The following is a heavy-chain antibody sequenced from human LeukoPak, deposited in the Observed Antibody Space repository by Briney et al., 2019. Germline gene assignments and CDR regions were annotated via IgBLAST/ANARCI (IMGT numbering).Heavy chain of an antibody. CDR1: GLTVSSNY. CDR2: IYSGGST. CDR3: ARSEHSSSSFDY. V-gene: IGHV3-53*01. J-gene: IGHJ4*02. Sequence: PGGSLRLSCAASGLTVSSNYMSWVRQAPGKGLEWVSVIYSGGSTYSADSVKGRFTISRDNARNSLYLQMNSLRAEDTAIYYCARSEHSSSSFDYWGQGTLVTVSS. D-gene: IGHD6-6*01.